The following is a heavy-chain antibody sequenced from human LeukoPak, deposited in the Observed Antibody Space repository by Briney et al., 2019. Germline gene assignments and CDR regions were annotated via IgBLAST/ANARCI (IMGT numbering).Heavy chain of an antibody. CDR1: GFTFSSYS. CDR3: ASRPGAGPRKFDY. CDR2: ISSSSSYI. J-gene: IGHJ4*02. V-gene: IGHV3-21*01. D-gene: IGHD6-19*01. Sequence: GGSLRLSCAASGFTFSSYSMNWVRQAPGKGLEWVSSISSSSSYIYYADSVKGRFTISRDNAKNSLYLQMNSLRAEDTAVYYCASRPGAGPRKFDYWGQGTLVTVSS.